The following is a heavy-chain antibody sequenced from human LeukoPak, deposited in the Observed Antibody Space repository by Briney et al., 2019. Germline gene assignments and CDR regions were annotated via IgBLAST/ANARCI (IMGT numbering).Heavy chain of an antibody. CDR1: GYTFTSYY. J-gene: IGHJ6*02. CDR3: ARESAKGQLVRSGMDV. D-gene: IGHD6-6*01. Sequence: RASVKVSCKASGYTFTSYYMHWVRQAPGQGLEWMGIINPSGGSTSYAQKFQGRVTMTRDTSTSTVYMELSSLRSEDTAVYYCARESAKGQLVRSGMDVWGQGTTVTVSS. V-gene: IGHV1-46*01. CDR2: INPSGGST.